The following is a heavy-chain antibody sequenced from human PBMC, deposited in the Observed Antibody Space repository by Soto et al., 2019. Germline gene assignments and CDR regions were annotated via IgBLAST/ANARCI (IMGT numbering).Heavy chain of an antibody. J-gene: IGHJ6*02. D-gene: IGHD3-22*01. V-gene: IGHV4-31*03. CDR2: IYYSGST. Sequence: QVQLQESGPGLVKPSQTLSLTCTVSGGSISSGGYYWSWIRQHPGKGLEWIGYIYYSGSTYYNPSLKSRVTISVDTSKNQFSLKLSSVTAADTAVYYCAREQIVAHPYYYYGMDVWGQGTTVTVSS. CDR3: AREQIVAHPYYYYGMDV. CDR1: GGSISSGGYY.